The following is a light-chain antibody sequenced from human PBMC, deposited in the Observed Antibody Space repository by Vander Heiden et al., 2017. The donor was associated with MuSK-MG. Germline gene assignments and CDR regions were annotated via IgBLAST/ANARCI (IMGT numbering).Light chain of an antibody. CDR1: QRSRSR. J-gene: IGKJ2*01. Sequence: DIQLTQPPSTISASAGERVTITCRATQRSRSRLASYQQTPGKAPKLLIYDTSTVTDGPPSRFSGSAYGTEFTLTSSSQHQDDSATYYCQRNNSTSGYTFGPGTKVEIK. CDR2: DTS. CDR3: QRNNSTSGYT. V-gene: IGKV1-5*01.